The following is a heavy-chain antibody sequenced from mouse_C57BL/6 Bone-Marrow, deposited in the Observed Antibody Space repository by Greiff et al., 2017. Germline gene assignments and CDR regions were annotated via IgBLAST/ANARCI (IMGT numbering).Heavy chain of an antibody. CDR3: TVSAFITTVVGGY. V-gene: IGHV14-4*01. Sequence: EVQLQQSGAELVRPGASVKLSCTASGFNIKDDYMPWVKQRPEQGLEWIGWIDPENGDTEYASKFQGKATITADTSSNTAYLQLSSLTSEDTAVYYCTVSAFITTVVGGYWGQGTTLTVSS. J-gene: IGHJ2*01. CDR2: IDPENGDT. D-gene: IGHD1-1*01. CDR1: GFNIKDDY.